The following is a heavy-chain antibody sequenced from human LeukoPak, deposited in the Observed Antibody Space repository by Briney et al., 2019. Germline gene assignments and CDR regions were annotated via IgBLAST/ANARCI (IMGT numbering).Heavy chain of an antibody. Sequence: SVRVSCKASGGTFSSYAISWVRQAPGQRLEWMGRIIPILGIANYAQKFQGRVTITADKSTSTAYMELSSLRSEDTAVYYCARIVDQTEMATDLAYFDSWGQGTLVTVSS. J-gene: IGHJ4*02. CDR3: ARIVDQTEMATDLAYFDS. CDR2: IIPILGIA. CDR1: GGTFSSYA. V-gene: IGHV1-69*04. D-gene: IGHD5-24*01.